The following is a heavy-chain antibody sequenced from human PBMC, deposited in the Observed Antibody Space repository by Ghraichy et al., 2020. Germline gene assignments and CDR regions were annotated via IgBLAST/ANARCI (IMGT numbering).Heavy chain of an antibody. Sequence: GGSLRLSCAASGFTFSSYSMNWVRQAPGKGLEWVSYISSSSSTIYYADSVKGRFTISRDNAKNSLYLQMNSLRDEDTAVYYCARDSTRITGINYYYGMDVWGQGTTVTVSS. D-gene: IGHD1-20*01. CDR2: ISSSSSTI. CDR1: GFTFSSYS. V-gene: IGHV3-48*02. CDR3: ARDSTRITGINYYYGMDV. J-gene: IGHJ6*02.